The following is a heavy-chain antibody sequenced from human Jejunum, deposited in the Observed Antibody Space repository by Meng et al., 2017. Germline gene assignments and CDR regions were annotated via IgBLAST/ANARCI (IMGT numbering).Heavy chain of an antibody. V-gene: IGHV1-18*01. CDR3: TRDMPYSSGSFDY. J-gene: IGHJ4*02. CDR2: INPYNGNT. CDR1: GYIFTSYV. D-gene: IGHD3-10*01. Sequence: QGELLQAGAEVKNPGASVRVSCKTSGYIFTSYVIAWVRRAPGRGLEWMGWINPYNGNTHYARKLQGRVTMTTDTSTNTAYMELRSLTSDDTAVDYCTRDMPYSSGSFDYWGQGTLVTVSS.